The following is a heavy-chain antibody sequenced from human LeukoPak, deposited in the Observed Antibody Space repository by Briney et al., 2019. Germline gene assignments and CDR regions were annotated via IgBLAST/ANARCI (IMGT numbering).Heavy chain of an antibody. J-gene: IGHJ6*03. V-gene: IGHV3-49*03. CDR1: GFTFGDYA. CDR2: IRSKAYGGTT. Sequence: GGSLRLPCTASGFTFGDYAMSWFRQAPGKGLEWVGFIRSKAYGGTTEYAASVKGRFTISRDDSKSIAYLQMNSLKTEDTAVYYCTRAHGGLYYYYYMDVWGKGTTVTVSS. CDR3: TRAHGGLYYYYYMDV. D-gene: IGHD3-16*01.